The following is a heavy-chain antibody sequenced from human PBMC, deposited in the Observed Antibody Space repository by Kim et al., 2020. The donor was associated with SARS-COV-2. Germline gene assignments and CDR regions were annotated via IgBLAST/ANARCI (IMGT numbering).Heavy chain of an antibody. CDR2: IYPGDSDT. J-gene: IGHJ6*02. Sequence: GESLKISCKGSGYSFTSYWIGWVRQMPGKGLEWMGIIYPGDSDTRYSPSFQGQVTISADKSISTAYLQWSSLKASDTAMYYCARTYYDILTGYSGYYYYGMDVWGQGTTVTVSS. V-gene: IGHV5-51*01. D-gene: IGHD3-9*01. CDR1: GYSFTSYW. CDR3: ARTYYDILTGYSGYYYYGMDV.